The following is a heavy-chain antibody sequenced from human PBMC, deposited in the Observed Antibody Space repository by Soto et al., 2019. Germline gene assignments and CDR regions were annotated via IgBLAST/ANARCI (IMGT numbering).Heavy chain of an antibody. CDR3: ARGPGTQLLWFGELLPNYYYGMDV. J-gene: IGHJ6*02. V-gene: IGHV4-59*01. CDR2: IYYSGST. CDR1: GGSISSYY. D-gene: IGHD3-10*01. Sequence: QVQLQESGPGLVKPSETLSLTCTVSGGSISSYYWSWIRQPPGKGLEWIGYIYYSGSTNYNPSLKSRVTISVDTSKNQFSLKLSSVTAADTAVYYCARGPGTQLLWFGELLPNYYYGMDVWGQGTTVTVSS.